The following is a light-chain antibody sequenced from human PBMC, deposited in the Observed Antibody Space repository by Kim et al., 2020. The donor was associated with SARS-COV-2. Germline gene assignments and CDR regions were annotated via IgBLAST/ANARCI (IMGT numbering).Light chain of an antibody. J-gene: IGKJ2*01. CDR2: AAS. CDR1: QSISNY. V-gene: IGKV1-39*01. Sequence: SASVGDRVTITCRASQSISNYLKWYQQKPGRAPNLLIYAASKLQSGVSSRFSGSGSGTDFTLTITSLQPEDFATYYCQQSHSTLYTFGQGTKLEI. CDR3: QQSHSTLYT.